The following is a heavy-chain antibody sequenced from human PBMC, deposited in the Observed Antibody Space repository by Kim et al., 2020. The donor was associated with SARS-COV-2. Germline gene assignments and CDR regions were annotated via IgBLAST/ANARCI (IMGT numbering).Heavy chain of an antibody. CDR3: ATLSTARDLLHFYHGMDV. Sequence: SETLSLTCAVSGGSISSGNYYWNWIRQHPGKGLEWIGYIYYTGSTDYNPSLKSRITISVDTSKNQFSLEMSSVTAADTAVYYCATLSTARDLLHFYHGMDVGGQGTTVTVSS. CDR2: IYYTGST. J-gene: IGHJ6*02. CDR1: GGSISSGNYY. V-gene: IGHV4-31*11. D-gene: IGHD6-6*01.